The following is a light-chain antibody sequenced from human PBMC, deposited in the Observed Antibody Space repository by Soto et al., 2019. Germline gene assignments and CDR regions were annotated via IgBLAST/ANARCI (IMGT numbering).Light chain of an antibody. CDR3: QQYGTLPTT. J-gene: IGKJ3*01. CDR2: GAS. V-gene: IGKV3-20*01. CDR1: QSVSGTY. Sequence: EIVLTQSPGTLSLSPGERATRSCRASQSVSGTYLAWYQQTPGQAPRLLIYGASSRATGIPDRFSGSGSGTDFTLTISRLEPEDFTVYYCQQYGTLPTTFGPGTKVDIK.